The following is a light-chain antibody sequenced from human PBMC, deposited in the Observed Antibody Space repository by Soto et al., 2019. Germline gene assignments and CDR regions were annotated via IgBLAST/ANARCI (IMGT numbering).Light chain of an antibody. Sequence: DIQMTQSPSTLSASVGDRVTITCRASQSISSWLAWYQQKPGKAPKLLIYDASSLESGVPSRFSGSGSGTEFTLTISSLEPDDFATYYCQQSYSIPYTFGQGTRLEIK. CDR1: QSISSW. V-gene: IGKV1-5*01. CDR2: DAS. CDR3: QQSYSIPYT. J-gene: IGKJ2*01.